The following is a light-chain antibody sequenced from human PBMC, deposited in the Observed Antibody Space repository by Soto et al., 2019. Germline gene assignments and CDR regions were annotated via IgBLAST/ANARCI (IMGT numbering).Light chain of an antibody. Sequence: QPALTQPLSVSWPPGQSVAISCTGTSSDVGSSNGVSWYQQPPGTAPKHMIYDVSNRPSGVPDRFSGSKSGNTASLTISGLQAEDEADYYCSSYTSSSTYVFGTGTKVTVL. CDR1: SSDVGSSNG. CDR3: SSYTSSSTYV. V-gene: IGLV2-18*02. CDR2: DVS. J-gene: IGLJ1*01.